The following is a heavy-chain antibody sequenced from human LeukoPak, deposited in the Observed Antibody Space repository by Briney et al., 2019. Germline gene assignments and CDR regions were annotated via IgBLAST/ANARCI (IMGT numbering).Heavy chain of an antibody. Sequence: QPGGSLRLSCVALEFEPTYFWTTWVRRAPGKGLEWVANINPDGSESFYLDSVRGRFTISRDNAKKSLYLQMNSLRAEDTAVYYCATFVGTVSGSYTVPGGLLVWGKGTTVSVSS. D-gene: IGHD3-16*02. CDR2: INPDGSES. J-gene: IGHJ6*04. V-gene: IGHV3-7*01. CDR1: EFEPTYFW. CDR3: ATFVGTVSGSYTVPGGLLV.